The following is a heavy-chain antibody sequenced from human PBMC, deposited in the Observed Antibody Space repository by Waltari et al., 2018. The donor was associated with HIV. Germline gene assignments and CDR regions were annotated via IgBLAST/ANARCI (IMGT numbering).Heavy chain of an antibody. D-gene: IGHD2-15*01. CDR1: GFTVNNNY. CDR3: AKEILELPNHYYGLDV. J-gene: IGHJ6*02. V-gene: IGHV3-53*01. CDR2: LHSDGTT. Sequence: ELQLAESGGDMVQPGGSLRRSCVASGFTVNNNYMYWVRQAPGKGLEWVEILHSDGTTSYAESVRGRFTISRDTPKNTLYLHMTTLGVEDTAVYFCAKEILELPNHYYGLDVWGQGTTVIVSS.